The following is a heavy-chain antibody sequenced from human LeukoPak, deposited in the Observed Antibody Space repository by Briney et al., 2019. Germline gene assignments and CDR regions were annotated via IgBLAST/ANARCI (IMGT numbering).Heavy chain of an antibody. CDR3: ARALGSGYSSSWAH. J-gene: IGHJ4*02. CDR2: IKEDESEK. CDR1: GLTLSRSW. D-gene: IGHD6-13*01. V-gene: IGHV3-7*01. Sequence: GGSLRLSCAGSGLTLSRSWMSWVRQAPGKGLQWVANIKEDESEKDYVDSVKGRFTISRDNSKNTLYLQMNSLRAEDTAVYYCARALGSGYSSSWAHWGQGTLVTVSS.